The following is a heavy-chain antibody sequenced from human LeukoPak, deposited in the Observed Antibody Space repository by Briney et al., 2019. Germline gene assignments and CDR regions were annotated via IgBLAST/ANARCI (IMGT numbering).Heavy chain of an antibody. CDR3: AKDRGGYYYYFDY. CDR2: IWYDGSNK. D-gene: IGHD3-22*01. J-gene: IGHJ4*02. V-gene: IGHV3-33*06. CDR1: GFSFSNSG. Sequence: GGSLSLSCAASGFSFSNSGMHWVRQAPGKGLEWVAVIWYDGSNKYYADSVKGRFTISRDNSKNTLYLQMNSLRAEDTAVYYCAKDRGGYYYYFDYWGQGTLVTVSS.